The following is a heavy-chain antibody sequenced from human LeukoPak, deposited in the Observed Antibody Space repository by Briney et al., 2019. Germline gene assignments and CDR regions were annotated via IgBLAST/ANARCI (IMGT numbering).Heavy chain of an antibody. CDR3: ARGPTAGSYFRVGFDY. D-gene: IGHD1-26*01. Sequence: SQTLSLTCSVSGDSINSGDYYWSWIRQHPGEALEWIGYIYYTGRADYNPSLKSRVTISADTSKNRFTLKLSSVTAADTAVYYCARGPTAGSYFRVGFDYWGQGNLVTVSS. CDR2: IYYTGRA. CDR1: GDSINSGDYY. J-gene: IGHJ4*02. V-gene: IGHV4-31*03.